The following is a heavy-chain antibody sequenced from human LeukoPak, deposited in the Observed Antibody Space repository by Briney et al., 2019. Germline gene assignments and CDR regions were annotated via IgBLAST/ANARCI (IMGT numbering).Heavy chain of an antibody. J-gene: IGHJ4*02. V-gene: IGHV4-39*01. CDR2: IYYSGST. D-gene: IGHD6-13*01. CDR1: GGSISSSSYY. Sequence: SETLSLTCTVSGGSISSSSYYWGWIRQPPGKGLEWIGSIYYSGSTYYNPSLKSRATISVDTSKNQFSLKLSSVTAADTAVYYCARQSDSGSCPFDYWGQGTLVTVSS. CDR3: ARQSDSGSCPFDY.